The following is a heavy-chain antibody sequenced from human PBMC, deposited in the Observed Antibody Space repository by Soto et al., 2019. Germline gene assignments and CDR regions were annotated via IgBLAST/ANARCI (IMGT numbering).Heavy chain of an antibody. CDR1: GFTFSSYS. D-gene: IGHD3-3*01. CDR2: ISSSSSYI. V-gene: IGHV3-21*01. Sequence: GESLKISCAASGFTFSSYSMNWVRQAPGKGLEWVSSISSSSSYIYYADSVKGRFTISRDNAKNSLYLQMNSLRAEDTAVYYCARDIWDYDFWSGSLGYWGQGTLVTVSS. J-gene: IGHJ4*02. CDR3: ARDIWDYDFWSGSLGY.